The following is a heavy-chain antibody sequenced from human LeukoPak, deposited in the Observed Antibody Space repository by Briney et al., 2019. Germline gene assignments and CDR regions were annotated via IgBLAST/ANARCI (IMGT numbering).Heavy chain of an antibody. D-gene: IGHD6-6*01. Sequence: SVKVSCTASGGTFTSYAIRWVRQAPGQGLEWMGRIIPILGIANYAQNFQGRVTITADKSTSTAYMELSSVRSEDTSVYYCAREWPGIAARLALDYWGQGTLVTVSS. CDR1: GGTFTSYA. CDR3: AREWPGIAARLALDY. CDR2: IIPILGIA. J-gene: IGHJ4*02. V-gene: IGHV1-69*04.